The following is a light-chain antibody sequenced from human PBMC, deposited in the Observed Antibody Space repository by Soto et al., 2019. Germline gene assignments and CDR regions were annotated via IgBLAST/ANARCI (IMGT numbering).Light chain of an antibody. CDR2: DAS. V-gene: IGKV3-11*01. Sequence: DIVLTQSPDTLSLSPGERATLSCRASQSVGISLAWYQQKPGQAPRLLIYDASNRATGIPARFSGSGYGTDFTLTISSLEPEDFAVYYCQQRSNWPPEVTFGPGTKVDIK. CDR3: QQRSNWPPEVT. J-gene: IGKJ3*01. CDR1: QSVGIS.